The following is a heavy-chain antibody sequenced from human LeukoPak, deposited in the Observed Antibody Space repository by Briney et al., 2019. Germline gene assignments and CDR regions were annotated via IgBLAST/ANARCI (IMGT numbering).Heavy chain of an antibody. D-gene: IGHD2-2*01. V-gene: IGHV4-34*01. CDR2: INHSGST. Sequence: SETLSLTCAVYGGSFSGYYWSWIRQPPGKGLEWIGEINHSGSTNYNPSLKSRVTISVDTSKNQFSLKLSSVTAADTAVYYCASLSSSNKKVYYYYGVDVWGQGTTVTVSS. CDR3: ASLSSSNKKVYYYYGVDV. CDR1: GGSFSGYY. J-gene: IGHJ6*02.